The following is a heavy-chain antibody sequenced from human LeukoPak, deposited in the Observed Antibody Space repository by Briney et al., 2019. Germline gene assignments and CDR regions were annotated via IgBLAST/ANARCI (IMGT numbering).Heavy chain of an antibody. CDR3: AREGSWSGGRFDY. D-gene: IGHD2-15*01. Sequence: GGSLRLSCAASGFTFSSYSMNWVRQAPGKGLEWVSSISSSSCYIYYADSVKGRFTISRDNAKNSLYLQMNSLRAEDTAVYYCAREGSWSGGRFDYWGQGTLVTVSS. J-gene: IGHJ4*02. CDR1: GFTFSSYS. CDR2: ISSSSCYI. V-gene: IGHV3-21*01.